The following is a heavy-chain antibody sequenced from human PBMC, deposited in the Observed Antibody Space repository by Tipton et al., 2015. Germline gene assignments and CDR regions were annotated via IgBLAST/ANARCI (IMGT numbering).Heavy chain of an antibody. Sequence: SLRLSCAASGFTFSSYWMHWVRQAPGKGLVWVARINSDGSSTTYADSVKGRFTISRDNAKSTLYLQMHSLRAEDTAVYSCARGALNYDSSGYQRIVDYWGQGTLVTVSS. D-gene: IGHD3-22*01. CDR2: INSDGSST. V-gene: IGHV3-74*01. J-gene: IGHJ4*02. CDR1: GFTFSSYW. CDR3: ARGALNYDSSGYQRIVDY.